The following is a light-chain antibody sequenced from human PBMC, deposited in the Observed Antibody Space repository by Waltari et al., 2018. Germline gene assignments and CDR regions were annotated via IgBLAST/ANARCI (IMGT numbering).Light chain of an antibody. CDR2: GAS. Sequence: DIQMTKSPSSLSASVGDRVTITCRPSQTISTSLNWYQQKPGKTPKLLIYGASNLQSGVPSRFSGSGSGTDFTLTISSLQPEDSATYYCEQSYSTPLTFGGGTKVEIK. CDR3: EQSYSTPLT. J-gene: IGKJ4*01. CDR1: QTISTS. V-gene: IGKV1-39*01.